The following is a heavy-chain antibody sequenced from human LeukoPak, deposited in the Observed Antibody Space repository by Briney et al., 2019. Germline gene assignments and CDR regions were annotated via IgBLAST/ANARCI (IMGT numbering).Heavy chain of an antibody. CDR3: AIGYGDYELDY. D-gene: IGHD4-17*01. V-gene: IGHV4-34*01. CDR2: INHSGST. J-gene: IGHJ4*02. CDR1: GGSFSGYY. Sequence: PSETLSLTCAVYGGSFSGYYWSWIRQPPGKGLEWIGEINHSGSTNYNPSLKSRVTISVDTSKNQFSLKLSSVTAADTAVYYCAIGYGDYELDYWGQGTLVTVSS.